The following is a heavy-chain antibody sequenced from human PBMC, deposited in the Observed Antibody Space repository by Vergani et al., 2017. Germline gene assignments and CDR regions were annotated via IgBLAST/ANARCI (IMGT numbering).Heavy chain of an antibody. Sequence: QVTLKESGPVLVKPTETLTLTCTVSGFSLSNARMGVSWIRQPPGKALEWLAHIFSNDEKSYSTSLKSRLTISKDTSKSQVVLTMTNMDPVDTATYYWARIRRYCSSTSCQSGWFDPWGQGTLVTVSS. CDR1: GFSLSNARMG. V-gene: IGHV2-26*01. D-gene: IGHD2-2*01. CDR2: IFSNDEK. CDR3: ARIRRYCSSTSCQSGWFDP. J-gene: IGHJ5*02.